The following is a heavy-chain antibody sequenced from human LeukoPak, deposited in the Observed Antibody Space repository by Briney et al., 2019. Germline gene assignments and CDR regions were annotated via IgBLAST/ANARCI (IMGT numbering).Heavy chain of an antibody. CDR3: AKDKSKGELRGNEFDY. V-gene: IGHV3-23*01. D-gene: IGHD1-7*01. J-gene: IGHJ4*02. CDR1: GFTFTSYA. Sequence: PGGSLRLSCAASGFTFTSYAMSWVRQATGKGLEWVSAISGSGVSTYYADSAKGRFTISRDNSKNTLYLHMNSLRAEDTALYYCAKDKSKGELRGNEFDYWGQGTLVIVSS. CDR2: ISGSGVST.